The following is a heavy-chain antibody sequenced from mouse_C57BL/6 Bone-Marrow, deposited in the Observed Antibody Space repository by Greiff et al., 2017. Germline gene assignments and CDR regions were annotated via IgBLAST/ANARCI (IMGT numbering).Heavy chain of an antibody. CDR2: IRYDGSN. D-gene: IGHD1-1*01. CDR1: GYSITSGYY. CDR3: ARDLGYYSWFAY. Sequence: EVQLQESGPGLVKPSQSLSLTCSVTGYSITSGYYWNWIRQFPGNKLELMGYIRYDGSNNYNPSLKNRISITRDPSKNQFFLKLNSVTTEDTATYYCARDLGYYSWFAYWGQGTLVTVSA. V-gene: IGHV3-6*01. J-gene: IGHJ3*01.